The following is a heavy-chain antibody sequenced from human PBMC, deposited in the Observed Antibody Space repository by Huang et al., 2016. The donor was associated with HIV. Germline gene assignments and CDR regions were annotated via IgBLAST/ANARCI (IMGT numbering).Heavy chain of an antibody. J-gene: IGHJ4*02. CDR2: IKTKDDGGTT. D-gene: IGHD6-25*01. CDR1: GFTFKDAW. CDR3: TTWARTSAGGN. Sequence: EVQLVESGGGLVKPGGSIRLSCAASGFTFKDAWMSWVRQTPWKGLEWVGLIKTKDDGGTTDYAAPVKGRFSMSRDDSKNTFYLQMNSLKSEDTAVYYCTTWARTSAGGNWGQGTLVSVSS. V-gene: IGHV3-15*01.